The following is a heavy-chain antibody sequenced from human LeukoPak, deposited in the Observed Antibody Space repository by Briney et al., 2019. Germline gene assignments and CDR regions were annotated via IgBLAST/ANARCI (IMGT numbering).Heavy chain of an antibody. CDR2: INPNSGGT. V-gene: IGHV1-2*02. CDR1: GYTFTDYH. Sequence: ASVKVSCKASGYTFTDYHIHWVRQAPGQGLEWRGWINPNSGGTNFAQGFQGRVTLTRDTSISTVHMELSRLRSDDTAVFYCARDASIAVAGRFDYWGQGTLVTVSS. CDR3: ARDASIAVAGRFDY. D-gene: IGHD6-19*01. J-gene: IGHJ4*02.